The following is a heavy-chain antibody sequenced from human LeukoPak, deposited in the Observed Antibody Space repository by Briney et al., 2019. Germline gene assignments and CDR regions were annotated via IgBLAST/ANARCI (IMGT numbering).Heavy chain of an antibody. D-gene: IGHD2-2*01. V-gene: IGHV1-18*01. J-gene: IGHJ3*01. CDR1: GHTFVSYG. CDR3: ARRFCSSVSCYDDDAFDV. CDR2: ISGYNGKI. Sequence: ASVKVSCKASGHTFVSYGISWVRQAPGQGLEWMGWISGYNGKINYAQKFQGRVTMTTDTSTSTAYLELRSLTSEDAAVYYCARRFCSSVSCYDDDAFDVWGQGTLVTVSS.